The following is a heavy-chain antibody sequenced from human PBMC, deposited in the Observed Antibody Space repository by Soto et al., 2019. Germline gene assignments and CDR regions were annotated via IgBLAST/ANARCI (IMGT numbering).Heavy chain of an antibody. V-gene: IGHV3-30*18. CDR3: AKGLRGSYNENAFDI. CDR2: ISYDGSNK. Sequence: GSLRLSCAASGFTFSSYGMHWVRQAPGKGLEWVAVISYDGSNKYYADSVKGRFAISRDNSKNTLYLQMNSLRAEDTAVYYCAKGLRGSYNENAFDIWGQGTMVTVSS. D-gene: IGHD1-26*01. CDR1: GFTFSSYG. J-gene: IGHJ3*02.